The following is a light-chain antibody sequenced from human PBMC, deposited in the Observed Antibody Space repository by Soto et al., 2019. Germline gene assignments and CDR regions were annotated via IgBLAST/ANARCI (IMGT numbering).Light chain of an antibody. CDR3: SSYTSSSTLV. V-gene: IGLV2-14*01. J-gene: IGLJ2*01. Sequence: QSALTHPASVSGSPGQSITISCTGTSSDAGGYNYVSWYQQHPGKAPKLMIYDVSNRPSGVSNRFSGSKSGNTASLTISGLQAEDEADYYCSSYTSSSTLVFGGGTKLTVL. CDR2: DVS. CDR1: SSDAGGYNY.